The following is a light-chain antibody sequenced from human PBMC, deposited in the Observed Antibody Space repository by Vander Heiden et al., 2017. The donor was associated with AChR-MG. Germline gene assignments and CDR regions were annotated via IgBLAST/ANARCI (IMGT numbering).Light chain of an antibody. V-gene: IGLV3-21*04. CDR2: FDS. CDR3: QVWDSSSDHWV. CDR1: KIATKS. J-gene: IGLJ3*02. Sequence: SSVLTPPPSASVAPGQPATTTCWGNKIATKSVHWYQQTPGQAPVLVIHFDSDRPSGIPERFSGSNSGSTATLTISRVAAGDEADFYCQVWDSSSDHWVFGGGTKLTVL.